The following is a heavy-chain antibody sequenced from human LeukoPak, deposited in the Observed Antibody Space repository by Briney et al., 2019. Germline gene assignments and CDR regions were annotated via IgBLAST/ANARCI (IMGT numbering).Heavy chain of an antibody. Sequence: PGGSLRLSCAASRFTFSTYGMHWVRQAPGKGLEWVAFIRYDGNNKYYADSVKGRFTISRDNSENMLYLEMKSLRPEDTAVYYCAKIGPDYIWGNYLDYWGQGTLVTVSS. J-gene: IGHJ4*02. V-gene: IGHV3-30*02. D-gene: IGHD3-16*01. CDR1: RFTFSTYG. CDR2: IRYDGNNK. CDR3: AKIGPDYIWGNYLDY.